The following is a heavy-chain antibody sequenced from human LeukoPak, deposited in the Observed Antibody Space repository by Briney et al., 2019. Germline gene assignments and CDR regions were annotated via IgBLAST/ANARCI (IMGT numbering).Heavy chain of an antibody. Sequence: GGSLRLSCAASGFTVSSYYMTWVRQAPGKGLEWVSIIDGGGSTDYADSVRGRFTISRDNSKNTLYLQMNSLKAEDTAVYYCARATWAAAKFDYWGQGTLVTVSS. CDR3: ARATWAAAKFDY. V-gene: IGHV3-53*01. J-gene: IGHJ4*02. CDR2: IDGGGST. CDR1: GFTVSSYY. D-gene: IGHD6-13*01.